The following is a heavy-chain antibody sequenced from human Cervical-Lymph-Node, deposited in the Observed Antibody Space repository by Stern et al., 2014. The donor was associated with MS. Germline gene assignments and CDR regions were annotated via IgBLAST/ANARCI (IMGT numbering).Heavy chain of an antibody. CDR2: ISSRDGTI. J-gene: IGHJ4*02. CDR1: GFTFSDYY. Sequence: VQLVESGGGLVKPGGSLRLSCAASGFTFSDYYMNWIRQATGKGLEWISYISSRDGTIFYADSVKGRFTISRDNAKKALYLQMNSLRAEDTAVYYCARAGGSKDDFWGQGTLVTVSS. D-gene: IGHD4-23*01. CDR3: ARAGGSKDDF. V-gene: IGHV3-11*01.